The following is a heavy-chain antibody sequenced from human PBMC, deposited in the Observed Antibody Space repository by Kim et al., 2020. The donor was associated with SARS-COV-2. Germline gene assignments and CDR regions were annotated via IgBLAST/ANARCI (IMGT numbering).Heavy chain of an antibody. Sequence: GGSLRLSCAASGITFSSYAMSWVRQAPGKGLEWVSVFYSGGNRTSYAGSVKGRFTLSRDNSKNTLYLQMNSLRAEDTAVYYCAKGGYPKWFGPWGQGTLVTVSS. CDR1: GITFSSYA. CDR2: FYSGGNRT. J-gene: IGHJ5*02. D-gene: IGHD6-25*01. CDR3: AKGGYPKWFGP. V-gene: IGHV3-23*03.